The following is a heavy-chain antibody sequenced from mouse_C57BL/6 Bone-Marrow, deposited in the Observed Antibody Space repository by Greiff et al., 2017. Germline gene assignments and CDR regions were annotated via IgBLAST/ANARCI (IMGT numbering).Heavy chain of an antibody. CDR3: ARGGFYDYGSSPYYYAMDY. CDR2: IDPSDSYT. D-gene: IGHD1-1*01. J-gene: IGHJ4*01. Sequence: VKLQQPGAELVRPGTSVKLSCKASGYTFTSYWMHWVKQRPGQGLAWIGVIDPSDSYTNYNQKFKGKATLPVDTSSSTAYMQLSSLTSEDSAVYYCARGGFYDYGSSPYYYAMDYWGQGTSVTVSS. CDR1: GYTFTSYW. V-gene: IGHV1-59*01.